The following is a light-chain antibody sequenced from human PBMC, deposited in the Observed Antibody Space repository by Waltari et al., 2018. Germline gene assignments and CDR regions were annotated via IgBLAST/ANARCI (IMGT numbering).Light chain of an antibody. CDR2: DVS. V-gene: IGLV2-14*03. Sequence: QSALPQPASVSGSPGQSITIACTGTSSDVGAYDYVSWYQQHPGKAPKLMIYDVSNRPSGVSNRFSGSKSGNTASLTISGLQAEDEADYYCSSYTSSITYVFGTGTEVTVL. CDR1: SSDVGAYDY. J-gene: IGLJ1*01. CDR3: SSYTSSITYV.